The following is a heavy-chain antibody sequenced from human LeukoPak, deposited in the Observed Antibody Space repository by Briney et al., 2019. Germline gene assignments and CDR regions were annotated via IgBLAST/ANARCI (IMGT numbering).Heavy chain of an antibody. CDR2: IYSGGST. D-gene: IGHD3-10*01. V-gene: IGHV3-66*01. J-gene: IGHJ4*02. Sequence: PGGSLRLSCAASGFTVSSNYMSWVRQAPGKGLEWVSVIYSGGSTYYADSVKGRFTISRDNSKNTLYLQMNSLRAEDTAVYYCARVRGSGSYYIPYFDYWGQGTLVTVSS. CDR1: GFTVSSNY. CDR3: ARVRGSGSYYIPYFDY.